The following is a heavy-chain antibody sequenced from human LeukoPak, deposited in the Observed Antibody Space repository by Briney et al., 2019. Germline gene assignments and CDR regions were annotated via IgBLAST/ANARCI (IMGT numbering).Heavy chain of an antibody. CDR1: GFTVSSNY. V-gene: IGHV3-53*01. CDR3: ARELTGYSSAWENF. CDR2: IYSGGST. Sequence: GGSLRLSCAASGFTVSSNYMSWVRQAPGKGLEWVSVIYSGGSTYYADSVKGRFTISRDNSKNTLYLQMNSLRAEDTAVYYCARELTGYSSAWENFWGQGTLVTVSS. J-gene: IGHJ4*02. D-gene: IGHD6-19*01.